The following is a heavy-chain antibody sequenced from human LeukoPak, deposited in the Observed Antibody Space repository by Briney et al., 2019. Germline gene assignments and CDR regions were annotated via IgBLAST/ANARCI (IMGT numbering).Heavy chain of an antibody. Sequence: SETLSLTCTVSGGSISSYCWSWIRQPPGKGLEWIGYIYYSGSTNYNPSLKSRVTISVDTSKNQFSLKLSSVTAADTAVYYCARGSYYYDSSPDYWGQGTLVTVSS. CDR1: GGSISSYC. CDR2: IYYSGST. CDR3: ARGSYYYDSSPDY. J-gene: IGHJ4*02. V-gene: IGHV4-59*01. D-gene: IGHD3-22*01.